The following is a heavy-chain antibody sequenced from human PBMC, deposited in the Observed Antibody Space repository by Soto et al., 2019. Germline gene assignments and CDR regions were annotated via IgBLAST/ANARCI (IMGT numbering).Heavy chain of an antibody. CDR3: ARHLGNYYDSSGSDY. CDR2: INPNSGGT. D-gene: IGHD3-22*01. Sequence: GASVKVSCKASGYTFTGYYMHWVRQAPGQGLEWMGWINPNSGGTNYAQKFQGRVTMTRDTSISTAYLQWSSLKASDTATYYCARHLGNYYDSSGSDYWGQGTLVTVSS. V-gene: IGHV1-2*02. CDR1: GYTFTGYY. J-gene: IGHJ4*02.